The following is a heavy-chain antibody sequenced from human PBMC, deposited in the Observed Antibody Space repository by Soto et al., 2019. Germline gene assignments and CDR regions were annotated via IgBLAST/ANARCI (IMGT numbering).Heavy chain of an antibody. D-gene: IGHD3-22*01. J-gene: IGHJ4*02. CDR1: GFTFSSYT. V-gene: IGHV3-30*01. Sequence: GGSLRLSCAASGFTFSSYTMHWVRQTPGRGLEWVADISYDGGDKYYADSVKGRFTISRDNSKNTLYLQMNSLRAEDTSVYYCAREYSSAVVAPGYWGQGILVTVSS. CDR2: ISYDGGDK. CDR3: AREYSSAVVAPGY.